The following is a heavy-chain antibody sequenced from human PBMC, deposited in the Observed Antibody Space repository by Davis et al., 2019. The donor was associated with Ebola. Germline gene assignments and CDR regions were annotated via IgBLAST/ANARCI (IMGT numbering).Heavy chain of an antibody. CDR2: ISSSSSYT. CDR3: ARLSSSIGPDP. J-gene: IGHJ5*02. Sequence: GESLKISCAASGFTFSDYYMSWIRQAPGKGLEWVSYISSSSSYTNYADSVKGRFTISRDNAKNSLYLQMNSLRAEDTAVYYCARLSSSIGPDPWGQGTLVTVSS. CDR1: GFTFSDYY. D-gene: IGHD6-6*01. V-gene: IGHV3-11*06.